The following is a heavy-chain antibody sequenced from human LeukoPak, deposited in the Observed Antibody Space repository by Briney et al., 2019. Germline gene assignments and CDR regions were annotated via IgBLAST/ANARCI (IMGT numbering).Heavy chain of an antibody. Sequence: GGSLRLSCAASGFTFDDYGMNWVRQVSGKGLEWVSGINWNGYSIGYADFVKGRFTISRDNAKNSLYLQMNSLRAEDTALYYCVRGEWDSSGYIVEFDSWGQGTLVTVSS. CDR3: VRGEWDSSGYIVEFDS. J-gene: IGHJ4*02. D-gene: IGHD3-22*01. CDR2: INWNGYSI. CDR1: GFTFDDYG. V-gene: IGHV3-20*04.